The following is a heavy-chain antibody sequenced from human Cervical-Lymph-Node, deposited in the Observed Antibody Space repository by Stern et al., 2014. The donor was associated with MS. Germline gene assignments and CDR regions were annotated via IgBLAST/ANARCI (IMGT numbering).Heavy chain of an antibody. CDR2: INGGNGNT. CDR1: GYTFTDYS. J-gene: IGHJ4*02. V-gene: IGHV1-3*01. D-gene: IGHD5-18*01. CDR3: TRNTGLVSIDY. Sequence: VQLLESGAEVKKPGASVKVSCKASGYTFTDYSMHWVRQAPGQRLEWMGWINGGNGNTKYSQKFQGRVTITRDTSASTAYMELSSLTSDDTAVYYCTRNTGLVSIDYWGQGTLVTVSS.